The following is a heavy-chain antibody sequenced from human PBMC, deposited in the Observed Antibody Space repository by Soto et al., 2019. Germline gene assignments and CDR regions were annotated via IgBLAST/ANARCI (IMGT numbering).Heavy chain of an antibody. J-gene: IGHJ6*02. V-gene: IGHV3-13*01. D-gene: IGHD6-13*01. CDR2: IGTAGDT. CDR3: ARGKRSSRYYYYYGMDV. Sequence: PGGSLKLSCSASGFTFSSYDMHWVRQATGKGLEWVSAIGTAGDTYYPGSVKGRFTISRENAKNSLYLQMNSLRAGDTAVYYCARGKRSSRYYYYYGMDVWGQGTTVTVS. CDR1: GFTFSSYD.